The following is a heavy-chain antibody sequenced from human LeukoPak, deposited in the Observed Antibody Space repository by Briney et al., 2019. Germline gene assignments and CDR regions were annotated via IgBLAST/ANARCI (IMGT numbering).Heavy chain of an antibody. CDR2: INPNSGGT. V-gene: IGHV1-2*02. D-gene: IGHD5-12*01. CDR1: GYTFTGYY. Sequence: GASVKVSCKASGYTFTGYYMHWVRQAPGQGLEWMGWINPNSGGTNYAQKFQGRVTMTRDTSISTAYMELSRLRSDDTAVYYCARDLSRGYDFFGYWGQGTLATVSS. J-gene: IGHJ4*02. CDR3: ARDLSRGYDFFGY.